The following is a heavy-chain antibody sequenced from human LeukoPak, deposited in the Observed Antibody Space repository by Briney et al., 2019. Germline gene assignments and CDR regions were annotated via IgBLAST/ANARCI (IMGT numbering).Heavy chain of an antibody. V-gene: IGHV4-4*09. CDR1: GDSINNNY. Sequence: SETLSLTCTVSGDSINNNYWTWVRQPPGKGLECIGYIFSSGSTNYNPSLKSRVTMSVDTSKNQFSLNLNSVTASDTAMYYCARWARYAMEVWGHGTTVTVSS. CDR2: IFSSGST. D-gene: IGHD4-23*01. CDR3: ARWARYAMEV. J-gene: IGHJ6*02.